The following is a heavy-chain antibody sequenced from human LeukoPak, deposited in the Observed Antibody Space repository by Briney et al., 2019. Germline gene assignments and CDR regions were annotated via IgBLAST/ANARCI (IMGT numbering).Heavy chain of an antibody. V-gene: IGHV4-4*07. D-gene: IGHD6-13*01. J-gene: IGHJ4*02. CDR2: IYTSGDT. Sequence: SETLSLTCTVSGGSISSYYWNWIRQPAGKGLEWIGRIYTSGDTNYNPSLKSRVTMSVDTSNNQFSLKLSSVTAADTAVYYCASAMYSSSWYRYDYFDYWGQGTLVTVSS. CDR1: GGSISSYY. CDR3: ASAMYSSSWYRYDYFDY.